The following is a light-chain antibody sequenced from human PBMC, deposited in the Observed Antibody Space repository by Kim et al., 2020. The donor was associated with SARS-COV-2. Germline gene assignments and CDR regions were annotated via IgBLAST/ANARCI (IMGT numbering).Light chain of an antibody. CDR2: AAS. CDR3: QQNNSTPLT. J-gene: IGKJ4*01. Sequence: SASVGDRVTITCRAGQGISTNLSWYQHRTGKAPKLLIYAASSLQGGVPSRFSGSGSGTDFTLTISSLQPEDSATYYCQQNNSTPLTFGRGTKV. CDR1: QGISTN. V-gene: IGKV1-39*01.